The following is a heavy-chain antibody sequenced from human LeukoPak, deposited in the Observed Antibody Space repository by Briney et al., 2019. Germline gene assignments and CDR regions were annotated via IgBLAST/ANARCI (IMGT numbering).Heavy chain of an antibody. CDR2: ISGSGGST. J-gene: IGHJ4*02. CDR3: AKKMSGYYSFDY. CDR1: GFTFSSYA. D-gene: IGHD3-3*01. V-gene: IGHV3-23*01. Sequence: PGGSLRLSCAASGFTFSSYAMSWVRQAPGKGLEWFSVISGSGGSTYYADSVKGRFTISRDNSKNTLYLQMNSLRAEDTAGYYCAKKMSGYYSFDYWGQGTLVTVSS.